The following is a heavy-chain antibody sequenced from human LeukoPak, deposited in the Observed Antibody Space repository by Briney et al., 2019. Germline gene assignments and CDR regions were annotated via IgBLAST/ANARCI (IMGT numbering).Heavy chain of an antibody. J-gene: IGHJ5*02. CDR3: ARGLGYCSGGSCPRVWFDP. CDR1: GGSISGYY. D-gene: IGHD2-15*01. CDR2: IYYNGIS. Sequence: PSETLSLTCTVSGGSISGYYWSWIRQPPGKGLEWIAYIYYNGISNYNPSLKSRVIISVDSSKNQFSLKLTSVTAADTAVYYCARGLGYCSGGSCPRVWFDPWGQGTLVTVSS. V-gene: IGHV4-59*01.